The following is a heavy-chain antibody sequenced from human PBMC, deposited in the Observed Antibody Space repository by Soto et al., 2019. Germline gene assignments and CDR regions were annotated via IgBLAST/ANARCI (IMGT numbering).Heavy chain of an antibody. J-gene: IGHJ6*02. D-gene: IGHD5-18*01. Sequence: QPGGSLRLSCAASGFTFSSYGMHWVRQAPGKGLEWVAVIWYDGGNKYYADSVKGRFTISRDNSKNTLYLQMNSLRAEDTAVYYCARDADTAMDTPISGMDVWGQGTTVTVSS. CDR2: IWYDGGNK. CDR3: ARDADTAMDTPISGMDV. V-gene: IGHV3-33*01. CDR1: GFTFSSYG.